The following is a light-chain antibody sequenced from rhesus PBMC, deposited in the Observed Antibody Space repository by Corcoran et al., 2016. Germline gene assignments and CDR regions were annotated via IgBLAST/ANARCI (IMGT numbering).Light chain of an antibody. CDR3: QQYNSAPYS. Sequence: DIQMTQSPSSLSASVGDRVTITCRASQGISSGLAWYQQKPGKAPNLLIYKAASLQSGVPSRFSGSGSGAEFTLTSRSLQPEDFSTYYCQQYNSAPYSFGQGTEVEIK. CDR1: QGISSG. V-gene: IGKV1-21*01. CDR2: KAA. J-gene: IGKJ2*01.